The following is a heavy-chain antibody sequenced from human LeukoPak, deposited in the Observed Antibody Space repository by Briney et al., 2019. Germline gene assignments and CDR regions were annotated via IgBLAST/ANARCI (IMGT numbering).Heavy chain of an antibody. Sequence: ASVKVSCKAFGYTFTRYDINWVRQAPGQGLEWLGWMNANNGNTGYAQKFQGRVTMTRSTSIDTAYMELNTLASDDTAAYYCARGFYYYGLDVWGQGTTVTVSS. V-gene: IGHV1-8*01. CDR2: MNANNGNT. CDR3: ARGFYYYGLDV. CDR1: GYTFTRYD. J-gene: IGHJ6*02.